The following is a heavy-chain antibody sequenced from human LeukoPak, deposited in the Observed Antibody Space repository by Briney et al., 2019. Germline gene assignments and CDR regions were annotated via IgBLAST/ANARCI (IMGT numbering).Heavy chain of an antibody. V-gene: IGHV4-39*01. CDR2: IYYSGST. Sequence: PSEALSLTCNVSGGSISSSSYYWGWIRQPPGKGLEWIGSIYYSGSTYYNQSLKSRVTISVDTSKNQFSLDLSSVTAADTAVYYCARLYYDSSGYYQICYFDYWGQGTLVTVSS. CDR1: GGSISSSSYY. J-gene: IGHJ4*02. CDR3: ARLYYDSSGYYQICYFDY. D-gene: IGHD3-22*01.